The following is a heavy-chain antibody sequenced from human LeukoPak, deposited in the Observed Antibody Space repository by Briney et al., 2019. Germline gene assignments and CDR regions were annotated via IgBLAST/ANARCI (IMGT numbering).Heavy chain of an antibody. D-gene: IGHD3-9*01. CDR2: ISSSSSYI. CDR3: AKDPHNYDILTGYFED. CDR1: GFTFSSYS. J-gene: IGHJ4*02. Sequence: PGGSLRLSCAASGFTFSSYSMNWVRQAPGKGLEWVSSISSSSSYIYYADSVKGRFTISRDNSKNSLFLQMNSLRTDDTALYYCAKDPHNYDILTGYFEDWGQGTLVTVSS. V-gene: IGHV3-21*04.